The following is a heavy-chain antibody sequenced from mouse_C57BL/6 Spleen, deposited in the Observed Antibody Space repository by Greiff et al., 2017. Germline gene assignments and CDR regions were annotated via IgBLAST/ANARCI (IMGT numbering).Heavy chain of an antibody. CDR2: ISYDGSN. CDR1: GYSITSGYY. V-gene: IGHV3-6*01. Sequence: EVKLEESGPGLVKPSQSLSLTCSVTGYSITSGYYWNWIRQFPGNKLEWMGYISYDGSNNYNPSLKNRISITRDTSKNQFFLKLNSVTTEDTATYYCARADYDYPAWFAYWGQGTLVTVSA. J-gene: IGHJ3*01. D-gene: IGHD2-4*01. CDR3: ARADYDYPAWFAY.